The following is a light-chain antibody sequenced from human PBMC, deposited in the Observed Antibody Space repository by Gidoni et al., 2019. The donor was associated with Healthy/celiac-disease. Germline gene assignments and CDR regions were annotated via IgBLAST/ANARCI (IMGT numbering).Light chain of an antibody. CDR2: YDS. V-gene: IGLV3-21*04. J-gene: IGLJ1*01. CDR3: QVWDSSSDHPWV. CDR1: NIGSKS. Sequence: SYLLPQPPSVSVAPGKTASITCGGNNIGSKSVHWYQQKPGQAPVLVIYYDSDRPSGIPERFSGSNSGNTATLTISRVEAGDEADYYCQVWDSSSDHPWVFGTGTKVTVL.